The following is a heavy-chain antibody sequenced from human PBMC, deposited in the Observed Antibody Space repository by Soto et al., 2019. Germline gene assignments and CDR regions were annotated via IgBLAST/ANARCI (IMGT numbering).Heavy chain of an antibody. CDR1: GGSFSGYY. CDR2: INHSGRT. D-gene: IGHD3-3*01. CDR3: ARARRITIFGVAPKGDFDY. J-gene: IGHJ4*02. Sequence: QVQLQQWGAGLLKPSETLSLTCAVYGGSFSGYYWSWIRQPPGKGLEWIGEINHSGRTNDNPSLKGRVTISIDTAKTQFSLKLSTVTAADTAVYYCARARRITIFGVAPKGDFDYWGQGTLVTVSS. V-gene: IGHV4-34*01.